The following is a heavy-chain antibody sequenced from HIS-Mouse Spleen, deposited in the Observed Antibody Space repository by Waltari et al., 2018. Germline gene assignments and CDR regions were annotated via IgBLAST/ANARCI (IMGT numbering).Heavy chain of an antibody. J-gene: IGHJ3*02. Sequence: QVQLVESGGGVVQPGRSLRLSCAASGFTFRSYPMHWVRPAPGKGLEWVAVISYDGSNKYYADSVKGRFTISRDNSKNTLYLQMNSLRAEDTAVYYCARDYLYSSGWYAFDIWGQGTMVTVSS. CDR2: ISYDGSNK. D-gene: IGHD6-19*01. V-gene: IGHV3-30*04. CDR3: ARDYLYSSGWYAFDI. CDR1: GFTFRSYP.